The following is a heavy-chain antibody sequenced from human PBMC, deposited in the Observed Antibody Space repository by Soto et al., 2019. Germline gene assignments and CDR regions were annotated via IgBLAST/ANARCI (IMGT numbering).Heavy chain of an antibody. V-gene: IGHV3-30*04. D-gene: IGHD5-18*01. CDR1: GFTFSRNP. CDR3: TRIADSYGFDV. J-gene: IGHJ4*02. Sequence: HPGGSLRLSCAASGFTFSRNPIHWVRQAPGKGLEWVAFISYDEVDKYYGDSVKGRFTISRDNSKNTLYLQMNNLRSDDTAVYYCTRIADSYGFDVWGQGTLVTVSS. CDR2: ISYDEVDK.